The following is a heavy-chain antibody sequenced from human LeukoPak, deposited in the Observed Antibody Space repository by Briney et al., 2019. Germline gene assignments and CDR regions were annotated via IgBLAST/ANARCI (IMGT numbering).Heavy chain of an antibody. V-gene: IGHV4-4*07. CDR1: GGSISGYY. J-gene: IGHJ6*02. D-gene: IGHD5-12*01. CDR2: IYNSGST. CDR3: ARVGYSGYDSVDYYYYYGMDV. Sequence: SETLSLTCTVSGGSISGYYWSWIRQPAGKGLEWIGRIYNSGSTNYSPSLKTRVTMSVDTSKNQFSLKLYSVTAADTAVYYCARVGYSGYDSVDYYYYYGMDVWGQGTTVTVSS.